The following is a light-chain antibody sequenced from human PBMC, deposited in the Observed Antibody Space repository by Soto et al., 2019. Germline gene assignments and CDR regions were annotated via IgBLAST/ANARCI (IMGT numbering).Light chain of an antibody. Sequence: QSALTQPASVSGSPGQSITISCTGTSSDVGSYNLVSWYQQHPGKAPKLTIYEGSKRPSGVSNRFSGSKSGNTASLTISGLQAEDEADYYCCSYAGSSTFAVFGGGTKVTVL. CDR1: SSDVGSYNL. V-gene: IGLV2-23*03. CDR2: EGS. J-gene: IGLJ2*01. CDR3: CSYAGSSTFAV.